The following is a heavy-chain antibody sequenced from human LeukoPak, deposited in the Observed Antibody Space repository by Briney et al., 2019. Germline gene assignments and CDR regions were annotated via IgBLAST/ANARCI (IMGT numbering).Heavy chain of an antibody. D-gene: IGHD3-3*01. J-gene: IGHJ4*02. V-gene: IGHV4-39*07. Sequence: SETLSLTCTVSGGSISSSSYYWGWIRQPPGKGLEWIGSIYYSGSTYYNPSLKSRVTISVDTSKNQFSLKLSSVTAADTAVYYCARSPSSITIFGVVTYTGWYFDYWGQGTLVTVSS. CDR3: ARSPSSITIFGVVTYTGWYFDY. CDR2: IYYSGST. CDR1: GGSISSSSYY.